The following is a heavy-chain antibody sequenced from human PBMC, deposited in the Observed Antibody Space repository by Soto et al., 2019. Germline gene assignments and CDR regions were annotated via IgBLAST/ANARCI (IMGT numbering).Heavy chain of an antibody. CDR2: ISGSGGST. CDR3: AIDFYAGEQLVSRDPFDY. V-gene: IGHV3-23*01. Sequence: GGSLRLSCAASGFTFSSYAMSWVRQAPGKGLEWVSAISGSGGSTYYANTVKGRFTICRDNSKNTLYLQMNSLRAEDTAVDYSAIDFYAGEQLVSRDPFDYWGQGTLVTVSS. CDR1: GFTFSSYA. J-gene: IGHJ4*02. D-gene: IGHD6-6*01.